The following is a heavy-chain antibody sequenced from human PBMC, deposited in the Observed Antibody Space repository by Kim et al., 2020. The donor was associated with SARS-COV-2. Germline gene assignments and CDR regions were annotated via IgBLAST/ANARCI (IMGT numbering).Heavy chain of an antibody. J-gene: IGHJ4*02. D-gene: IGHD6-19*01. V-gene: IGHV3-7*01. Sequence: NYYVDSGKGRFTISRDNAKNSLYLQMNSLRAEDTAVYYCARDQSSGWSDYWGQGTLVTVSS. CDR2: N. CDR3: ARDQSSGWSDY.